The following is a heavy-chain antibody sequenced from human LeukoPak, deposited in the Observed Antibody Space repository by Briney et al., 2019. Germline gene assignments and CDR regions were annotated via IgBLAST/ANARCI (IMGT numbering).Heavy chain of an antibody. CDR3: ARGGTIFGVVTHLDY. CDR1: GFTFSSYS. D-gene: IGHD3-3*01. V-gene: IGHV3-21*01. CDR2: ISSSSSYI. Sequence: GGSLRLSCAASGFTFSSYSMNWFRQAPEKGLEWASSISSSSSYIYYADSVKGRFTISRDNAKNSLYLQMNSLRAEDTAVYYCARGGTIFGVVTHLDYWGQGTLVTVSS. J-gene: IGHJ4*02.